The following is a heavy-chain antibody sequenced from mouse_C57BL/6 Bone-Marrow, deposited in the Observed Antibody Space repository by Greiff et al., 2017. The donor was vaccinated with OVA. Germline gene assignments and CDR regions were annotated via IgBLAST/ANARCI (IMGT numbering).Heavy chain of an antibody. J-gene: IGHJ4*01. CDR1: GYTFTDYE. Sequence: QVQLQQSGAELVRPGASVTLSCKASGYTFTDYEMHWVKQTPVHGLEWIGAIDPETGGTAYNQKLQGKAILTADKSSSTAYMELRSLSSEDSDVYYCTRGYSNYYAMDDGGQGTAVTVSS. CDR2: IDPETGGT. CDR3: TRGYSNYYAMDD. V-gene: IGHV1-15*01. D-gene: IGHD2-5*01.